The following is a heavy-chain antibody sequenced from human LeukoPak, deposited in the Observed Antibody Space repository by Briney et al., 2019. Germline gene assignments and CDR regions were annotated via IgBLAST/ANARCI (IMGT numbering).Heavy chain of an antibody. CDR1: GFTFSSYA. V-gene: IGHV3-23*01. CDR2: ISGSGGST. J-gene: IGHJ4*02. D-gene: IGHD1-26*01. Sequence: GGSLRLSCAASGFTFSSYAMSWVRQAPGKGLEWVSAISGSGGSTYYADSVKGRFTISGDNSKNTLYLQMNSLRAEDTAVYYCANGRELLTPNDYWGQGTLVTVSS. CDR3: ANGRELLTPNDY.